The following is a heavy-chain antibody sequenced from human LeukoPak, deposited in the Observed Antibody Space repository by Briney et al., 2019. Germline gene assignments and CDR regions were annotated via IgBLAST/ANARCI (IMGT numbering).Heavy chain of an antibody. CDR2: IRYDGSNK. D-gene: IGHD3-22*01. Sequence: PGGSLRLSCAASGFTFSSYGTHWVRQAPGKGLEWVAFIRYDGSNKYYADSVKGRFTISRDNSKNTLYLQMNSLRAEDTAVYYCAKDGDYYDRNYMDVWGKGSTVTISS. J-gene: IGHJ6*03. CDR1: GFTFSSYG. CDR3: AKDGDYYDRNYMDV. V-gene: IGHV3-30*02.